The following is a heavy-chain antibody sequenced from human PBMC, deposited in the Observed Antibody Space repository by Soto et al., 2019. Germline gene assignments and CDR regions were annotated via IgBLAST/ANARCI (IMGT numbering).Heavy chain of an antibody. CDR2: VTAFNGDT. CDR1: GYTFSNYG. CDR3: ARDGRVSFYYYGMDV. V-gene: IGHV1-18*01. Sequence: QVLLVQSGAEVKRPGASVKVSCKASGYTFSNYGITWVRQAPGHGLEWLGWVTAFNGDTNYAQNVRDRVTLTTDPATETSHMELRSLRPDYTAGYYCARDGRVSFYYYGMDVWGQGTTVIVSS. J-gene: IGHJ6*02.